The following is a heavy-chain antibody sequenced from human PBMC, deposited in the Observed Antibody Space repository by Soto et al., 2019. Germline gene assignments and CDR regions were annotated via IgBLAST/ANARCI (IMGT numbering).Heavy chain of an antibody. CDR2: IYWDDDK. J-gene: IGHJ2*01. Sequence: QITLKESGPALVKPTQTLTLTCTFSGFSLRTSVLGMGWIRQPPGKALEWLALIYWDDDKRYSPSLKNRLTITKDTSKNSAVLTMTNMDPVDTATYFCAHSLYQYDNSGRYTYWYFDLWGRGTLVTVSS. D-gene: IGHD3-22*01. CDR1: GFSLRTSVLG. V-gene: IGHV2-5*02. CDR3: AHSLYQYDNSGRYTYWYFDL.